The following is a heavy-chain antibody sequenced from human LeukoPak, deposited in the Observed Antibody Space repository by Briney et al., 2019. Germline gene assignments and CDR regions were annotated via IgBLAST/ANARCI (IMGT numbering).Heavy chain of an antibody. V-gene: IGHV3-48*04. D-gene: IGHD4-17*01. CDR3: ARGTYGDYQGAEYFQH. Sequence: GGSLRLSCAASGFTFSSYSMNWVRQAPGKGLEWVSYISSSSSTIYYADSVKGRFTISRDNAKNSLYLQMNSLRAEDTAVYYCARGTYGDYQGAEYFQHWGQGTLVTVSS. CDR2: ISSSSSTI. J-gene: IGHJ1*01. CDR1: GFTFSSYS.